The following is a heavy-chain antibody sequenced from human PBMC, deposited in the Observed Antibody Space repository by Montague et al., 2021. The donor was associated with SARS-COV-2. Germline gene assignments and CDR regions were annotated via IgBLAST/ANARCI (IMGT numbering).Heavy chain of an antibody. CDR2: ISSSGSTI. V-gene: IGHV3-48*03. Sequence: SLRLSCAASGFTFSSYEMNWVRQAPGKGLEWVSYISSSGSTIYYADSVKGRFTISRDNAKNSLYLQMNSLRAEDTAVYYCAREKRRITIFGVVIIEYFDLWGRGTLDPVSS. J-gene: IGHJ2*01. CDR1: GFTFSSYE. D-gene: IGHD3-3*01. CDR3: AREKRRITIFGVVIIEYFDL.